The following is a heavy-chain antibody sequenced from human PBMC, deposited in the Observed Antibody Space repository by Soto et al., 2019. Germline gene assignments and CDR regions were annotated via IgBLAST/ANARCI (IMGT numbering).Heavy chain of an antibody. J-gene: IGHJ6*02. CDR1: GFTFSNTW. CDR3: ATDGSYAQHV. D-gene: IGHD2-2*01. V-gene: IGHV3-74*01. CDR2: INSDGTTT. Sequence: EVQLVVSGGGLVQPGGSLRLSCAASGFTFSNTWMHWVRHAPGKGLVWVSHINSDGTTTTYADSVKGRFTISRDNAKNTVHLQMNSLRAEDTAVYYCATDGSYAQHVWGQGTTVTVSS.